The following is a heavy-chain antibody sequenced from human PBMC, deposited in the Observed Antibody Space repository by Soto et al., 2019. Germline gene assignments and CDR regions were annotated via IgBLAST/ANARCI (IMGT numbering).Heavy chain of an antibody. V-gene: IGHV4-34*01. Sequence: SETLSLTCAVYGGSFSGYYWSWIRQPPGKGLEWIGEINHSGSTNYNPSLKSRVTISVDTSKNQFSLKLSSVTAADTAVYYCARENYDFWSGYRKWFDPWGQGTLVTVSS. D-gene: IGHD3-3*01. J-gene: IGHJ5*02. CDR3: ARENYDFWSGYRKWFDP. CDR2: INHSGST. CDR1: GGSFSGYY.